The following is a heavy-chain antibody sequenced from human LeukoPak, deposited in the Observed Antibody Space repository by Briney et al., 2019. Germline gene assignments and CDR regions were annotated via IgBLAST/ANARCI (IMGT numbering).Heavy chain of an antibody. D-gene: IGHD6-19*01. J-gene: IGHJ4*02. Sequence: GESLKISCKGSGYSFTSYWIGWVRQVPGKGLEWMGIIYPGDSDTRYSPSFQGQVTISADKSISTAYLQWSSLKASDTAMYYCARPGRQWLVDFDYWGQGTLVTVSS. CDR1: GYSFTSYW. V-gene: IGHV5-51*01. CDR2: IYPGDSDT. CDR3: ARPGRQWLVDFDY.